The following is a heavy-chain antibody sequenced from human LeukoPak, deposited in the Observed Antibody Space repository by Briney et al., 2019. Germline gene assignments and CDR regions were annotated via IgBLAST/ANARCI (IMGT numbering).Heavy chain of an antibody. D-gene: IGHD3-22*01. V-gene: IGHV3-21*01. Sequence: GGSLRLSCAASVFTSSSYSMNWVRQAPGKGREWVSSITSSSSYIYYADSVKGRFTISRDNAKNSLYLQMNSLRAEDTAVYYCARAFNYDWWYFDYWGQGTLVTVSS. J-gene: IGHJ4*02. CDR2: ITSSSSYI. CDR3: ARAFNYDWWYFDY. CDR1: VFTSSSYS.